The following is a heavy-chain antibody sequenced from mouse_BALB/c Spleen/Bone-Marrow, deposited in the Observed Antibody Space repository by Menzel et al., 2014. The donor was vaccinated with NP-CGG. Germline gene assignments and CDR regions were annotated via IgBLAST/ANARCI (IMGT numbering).Heavy chain of an antibody. Sequence: VQLQQSGAELVRPGASVTLSCKASGYTFTDYEMHWVKQTPVHDLEWIGAIDPETGGTAYNQKFKGKATLTADKSSSTAYMELRSLTSEDSAVYYCRAYHRYDGYAMDYWGQGTSVTVSS. CDR1: GYTFTDYE. CDR3: RAYHRYDGYAMDY. V-gene: IGHV1-15*01. D-gene: IGHD2-14*01. J-gene: IGHJ4*01. CDR2: IDPETGGT.